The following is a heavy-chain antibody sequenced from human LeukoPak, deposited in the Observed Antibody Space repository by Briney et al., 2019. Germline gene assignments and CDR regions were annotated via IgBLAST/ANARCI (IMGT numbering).Heavy chain of an antibody. CDR2: ISGSDGST. D-gene: IGHD3-9*01. V-gene: IGHV3-23*01. CDR3: AKLLNNRYFDSNFDY. Sequence: GGSLRLSCAASGVTFSSYAMSWVRQAPGKGLEWVSSISGSDGSTYYADSVKGRFTISRDNSKNMLYLQMNSLRAEDTAVYYCAKLLNNRYFDSNFDYWGQGTLVTVSS. J-gene: IGHJ4*02. CDR1: GVTFSSYA.